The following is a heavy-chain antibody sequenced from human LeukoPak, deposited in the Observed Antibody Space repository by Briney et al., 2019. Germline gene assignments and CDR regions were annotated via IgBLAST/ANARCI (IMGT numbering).Heavy chain of an antibody. Sequence: GESLRISCRGSSYSFISYWITWVRQMPGKGPEWMGRIDPSDSYTTCSPSFQGHVTISADKSIGTAYLQWNSLKASDTAMYYCARLRDYDRYFDRWGRGTLVTVSS. CDR1: SYSFISYW. V-gene: IGHV5-10-1*01. CDR3: ARLRDYDRYFDR. J-gene: IGHJ2*01. D-gene: IGHD3-22*01. CDR2: IDPSDSYT.